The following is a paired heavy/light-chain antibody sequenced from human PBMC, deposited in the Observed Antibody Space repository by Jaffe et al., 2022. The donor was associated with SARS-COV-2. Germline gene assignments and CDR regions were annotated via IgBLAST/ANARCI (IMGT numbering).Heavy chain of an antibody. J-gene: IGHJ4*02. CDR2: IRSSGGNT. D-gene: IGHD6-19*01. CDR1: GFTFSNYA. V-gene: IGHV3-23*01. CDR3: VKSSSGWYLFDY. Sequence: EVQLLESGGGLIQPGGSLRLSCAASGFTFSNYALSWVRQAPGKGLEWVAAIRSSGGNTYYADSVKGRFTISRDNSKNTLSLQMNSLRAEDTAVYYCVKSSSGWYLFDYWGQGALVTVSS.
Light chain of an antibody. CDR1: QSISSY. V-gene: IGKV1-39*01. J-gene: IGKJ2*01. CDR2: AAS. Sequence: DIQMTQSPSSLSASVGDSVTITCRASQSISSYLNWYQQKPGKAPKLLIYAASSLQSGVPSKFSGSGSGTDFTLTISSLQPEDFATYYCQQSYSTPPTFGQGTKLEIK. CDR3: QQSYSTPPT.